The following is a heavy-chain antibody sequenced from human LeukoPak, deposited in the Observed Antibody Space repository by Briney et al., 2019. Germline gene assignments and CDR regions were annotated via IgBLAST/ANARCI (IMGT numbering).Heavy chain of an antibody. V-gene: IGHV3-30*02. CDR2: IRYDGSNK. CDR3: AKDHLSFLYDILTGSIDY. D-gene: IGHD3-9*01. Sequence: GGSLRLSCAASGFTFSSYSMNWVRQAPGKGLEWVAFIRYDGSNKYYADSVKGRFTISRDNSKNTLYLQMNSLRAEDTAVYYCAKDHLSFLYDILTGSIDYWGQGTLVTVSS. J-gene: IGHJ4*02. CDR1: GFTFSSYS.